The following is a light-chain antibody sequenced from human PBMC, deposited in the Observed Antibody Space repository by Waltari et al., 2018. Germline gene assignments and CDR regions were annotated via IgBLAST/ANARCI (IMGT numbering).Light chain of an antibody. CDR1: QSVSTN. J-gene: IGKJ3*01. CDR3: QQYNKWPPVT. Sequence: EIVMTQSPVTLSVSPGDRATLSCRASQSVSTNVAWYQQKPGQVPRVLIYGASSRATGSPARFSGSGSGTDFTLTISSLQSEDAAIYYCQQYNKWPPVTFGPGTKVDLK. V-gene: IGKV3-15*01. CDR2: GAS.